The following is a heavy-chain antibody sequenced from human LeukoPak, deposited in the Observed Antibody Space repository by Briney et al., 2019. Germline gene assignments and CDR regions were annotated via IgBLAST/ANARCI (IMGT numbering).Heavy chain of an antibody. CDR2: IKQDGSEK. J-gene: IGHJ4*02. Sequence: GGSLRLSCAASGFTFSSYWMSWVRQAPGKGLEWVANIKQDGSEKYYVDSVKGRFTISRDNAKNSLYLQMNSLRAEDTAVYYCARGKEVAVRFSPKYYFDYWGQGTLVTVSS. D-gene: IGHD2-15*01. CDR3: ARGKEVAVRFSPKYYFDY. CDR1: GFTFSSYW. V-gene: IGHV3-7*01.